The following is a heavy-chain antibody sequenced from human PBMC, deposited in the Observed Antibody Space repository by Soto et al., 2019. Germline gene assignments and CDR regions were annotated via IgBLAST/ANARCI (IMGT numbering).Heavy chain of an antibody. CDR3: ARPKEATSAYSYYFDY. J-gene: IGHJ4*02. CDR1: GGTFSSYA. Sequence: SVEVSCKXSGGTFSSYAISWVRQAPGQGLEWMGGIIPIFGTANYAQKFQGRVTITADESTSTAYMELSSLRSEDTAVYYCARPKEATSAYSYYFDYWGQGTLVTVSS. D-gene: IGHD5-12*01. CDR2: IIPIFGTA. V-gene: IGHV1-69*13.